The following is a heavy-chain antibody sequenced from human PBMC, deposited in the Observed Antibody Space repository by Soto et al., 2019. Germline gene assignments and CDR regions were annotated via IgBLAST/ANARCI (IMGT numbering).Heavy chain of an antibody. D-gene: IGHD2-8*02. CDR1: GFPCGSYD. CDR2: ILVDGRT. V-gene: IGHV3-23*01. Sequence: EVRMLASGGGLAQPGGSLRLSCAASGFPCGSYDMTWVRQAPGKGLEWVSTILVDGRTFYVDSVKGRFTISRDNSRNTVYLQMNSLTAGDTALYYCAKATATGGGAFDFCGQGTMVTVSS. J-gene: IGHJ3*01. CDR3: AKATATGGGAFDF.